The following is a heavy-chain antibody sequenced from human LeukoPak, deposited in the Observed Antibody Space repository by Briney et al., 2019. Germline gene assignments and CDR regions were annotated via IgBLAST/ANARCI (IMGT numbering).Heavy chain of an antibody. CDR2: ISGDGGST. V-gene: IGHV3-43*02. CDR3: ASLGTEESDY. CDR1: GFTFDDYA. Sequence: PGGSLRLSCAASGFTFDDYAMHRVWQAPGKGLEWVSLISGDGGSTDYADSVKGRFTISRDNSKNSLYLQMNSLRTEDTALYYCASLGTEESDYWGQGTLVTVSS. J-gene: IGHJ4*02. D-gene: IGHD3-16*01.